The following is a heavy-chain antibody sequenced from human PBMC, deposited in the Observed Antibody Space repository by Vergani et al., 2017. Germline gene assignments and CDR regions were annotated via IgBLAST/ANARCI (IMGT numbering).Heavy chain of an antibody. D-gene: IGHD6-13*01. J-gene: IGHJ3*02. Sequence: QVQLVESGGGVVQPGRSLRLSCAASGFTFSSYGMHWVRQAPGKGLEWVAVIWYDGSNKYYADSVKGRFTISRDNSKNTLYLQMNSLRAEDTAVYYCAKDDSSSWYSPFDIWGQGTMVTVSS. CDR2: IWYDGSNK. V-gene: IGHV3-33*06. CDR3: AKDDSSSWYSPFDI. CDR1: GFTFSSYG.